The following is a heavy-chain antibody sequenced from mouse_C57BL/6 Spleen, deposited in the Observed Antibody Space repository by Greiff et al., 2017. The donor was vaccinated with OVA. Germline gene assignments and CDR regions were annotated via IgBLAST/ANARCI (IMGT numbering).Heavy chain of an antibody. CDR3: ARRGRIYYGNYDAMDY. Sequence: QVQLQQSGAELVKPGASVKLSCKASGYTFTSYWMHWVKQRPGRGLEWIGRIDPNSGGTKYNEKFKSKATLTVDKPSSTAYMQLSRLTSEDSAVYYCARRGRIYYGNYDAMDYWGQGTSVTVSS. J-gene: IGHJ4*01. D-gene: IGHD2-1*01. CDR1: GYTFTSYW. CDR2: IDPNSGGT. V-gene: IGHV1-72*01.